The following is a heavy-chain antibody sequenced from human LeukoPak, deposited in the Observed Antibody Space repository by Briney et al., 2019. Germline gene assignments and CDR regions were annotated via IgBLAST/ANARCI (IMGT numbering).Heavy chain of an antibody. D-gene: IGHD6-13*01. CDR1: GGSISTTNYY. J-gene: IGHJ4*02. CDR2: VHYTGST. CDR3: ARVGGGSSSWKTPFFDY. V-gene: IGHV4-39*01. Sequence: SETLSLTCNVSGGSISTTNYYWGWIRQPPGKGLEWLGNVHYTGSTYYNPSLKSRVTLSVDTSKNQFSLKLSSVTAADTAVYYCARVGGGSSSWKTPFFDYWGQGTLVTVSS.